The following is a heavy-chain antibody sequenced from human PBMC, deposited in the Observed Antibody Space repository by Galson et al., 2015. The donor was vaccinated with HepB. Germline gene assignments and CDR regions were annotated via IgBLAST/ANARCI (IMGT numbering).Heavy chain of an antibody. CDR2: ISYDGSNK. CDR3: AKDLDDYSNYLRVLDY. J-gene: IGHJ4*02. V-gene: IGHV3-30*18. Sequence: SLRLSCAASGFTFSSYGMHWVRQAPGKGLEWVAVISYDGSNKYYADSVKGRFTISRDNSKNTLYLQMNSLRAEDTAVYYCAKDLDDYSNYLRVLDYWGQGTLVTVSS. D-gene: IGHD4-11*01. CDR1: GFTFSSYG.